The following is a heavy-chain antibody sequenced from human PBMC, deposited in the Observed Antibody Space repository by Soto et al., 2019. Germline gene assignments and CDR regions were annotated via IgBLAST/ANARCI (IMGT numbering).Heavy chain of an antibody. J-gene: IGHJ4*02. V-gene: IGHV3-21*02. CDR2: ISDGSIYI. CDR1: GFAFRSYS. CDR3: VRESAGDLQY. D-gene: IGHD4-17*01. Sequence: EVQLVESGGGLVKPGGSLRLSCAASGFAFRSYSMNWVRQAPGKGLEWVSSISDGSIYIYYADSVKGRFTISRDNAKNSLYLQMNSLRAEDTAVYYCVRESAGDLQYWGKGTLVTVSS.